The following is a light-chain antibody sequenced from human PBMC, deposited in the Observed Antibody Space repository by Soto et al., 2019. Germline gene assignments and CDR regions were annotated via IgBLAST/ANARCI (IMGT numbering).Light chain of an antibody. CDR2: GAS. CDR1: QSIGSY. J-gene: IGKJ4*01. Sequence: DIQMTQSPSSLSASVGDRVTITCLSGQSIGSYLSWYQQKPGKAPNLLIFGASTLQSGVPSRFSGSGSGTDFTLTISSLQPEDFATYYCLQSYRTPLPFGGGTKVDIK. CDR3: LQSYRTPLP. V-gene: IGKV1-39*01.